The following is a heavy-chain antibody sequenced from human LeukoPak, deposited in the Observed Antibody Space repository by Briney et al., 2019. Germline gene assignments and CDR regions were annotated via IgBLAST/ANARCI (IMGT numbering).Heavy chain of an antibody. CDR2: IYYSGTT. V-gene: IGHV4-59*12. J-gene: IGHJ3*02. CDR3: ARGGGSKAVAGPGDAFDI. CDR1: GGSISSYY. D-gene: IGHD6-19*01. Sequence: WGTLSLTCTVSGGSISSYYWSWVRQPPGKGLEGVGYIYYSGTTNYNPSLKSRGTISVDTSKNQFSLKLSSVTAADTAVYYCARGGGSKAVAGPGDAFDIWGQGTMVTVSS.